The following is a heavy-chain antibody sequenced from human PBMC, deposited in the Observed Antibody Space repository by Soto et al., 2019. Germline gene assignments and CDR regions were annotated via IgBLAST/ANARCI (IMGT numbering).Heavy chain of an antibody. CDR3: ARERFSSSWFLNSREYFDL. J-gene: IGHJ2*01. D-gene: IGHD6-13*01. CDR2: ISAYNGNA. Sequence: ASVKVSCKASGYTFTSYGISWVRQAPGQGLEWMGWISAYNGNANYAQELQGRVTMTTDTSTSTAYMELRSLRSDDTAVYYCARERFSSSWFLNSREYFDLWGRGTLVTVSS. CDR1: GYTFTSYG. V-gene: IGHV1-18*01.